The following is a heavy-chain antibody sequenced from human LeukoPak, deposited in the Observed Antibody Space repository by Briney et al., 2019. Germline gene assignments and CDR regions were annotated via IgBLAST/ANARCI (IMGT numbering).Heavy chain of an antibody. CDR3: AKDPVYTTVTTFPGFDI. CDR1: GFTFNNYA. J-gene: IGHJ3*02. V-gene: IGHV3-23*01. Sequence: GGSLRLSCAASGFTFNNYAMSWVRQAAGKGLEGVSGISGSGDSTYDADSVKGWFTISRDNSKNTLSLQMNSLRAEDTAVYYCAKDPVYTTVTTFPGFDIWGQGTMVIVSS. CDR2: ISGSGDST. D-gene: IGHD4-17*01.